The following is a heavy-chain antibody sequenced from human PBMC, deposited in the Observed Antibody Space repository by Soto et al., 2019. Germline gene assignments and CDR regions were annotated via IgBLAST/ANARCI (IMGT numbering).Heavy chain of an antibody. CDR1: GGSISSGGYY. V-gene: IGHV4-31*03. J-gene: IGHJ4*02. CDR2: IYYSGST. D-gene: IGHD6-6*01. Sequence: QVQLQESGPGLVKPSQTLSLTCTVSGGSISSGGYYWSWIRQHPGKGLEWIGYIYYSGSTYYNPSLKSRVTISVDTSKNQFSLKLSSVTAADTAVYYCARAGGGSSSRYYFDYWGQGTLVTVSS. CDR3: ARAGGGSSSRYYFDY.